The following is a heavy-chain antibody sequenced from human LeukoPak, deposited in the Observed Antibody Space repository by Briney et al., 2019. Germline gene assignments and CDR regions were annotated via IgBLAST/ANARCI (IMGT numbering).Heavy chain of an antibody. Sequence: PGGSLRLSCAASGFTFSSYGMHWVRQAPGKGLEWVAVISYDGSNKYYADSVKGRFTISRDNSKNTLYLQMNSLRAEDTAVYYCAKGPHIVVVTAPFDYWGQGTLVTVSS. CDR1: GFTFSSYG. CDR2: ISYDGSNK. V-gene: IGHV3-30*18. J-gene: IGHJ4*02. D-gene: IGHD2-21*02. CDR3: AKGPHIVVVTAPFDY.